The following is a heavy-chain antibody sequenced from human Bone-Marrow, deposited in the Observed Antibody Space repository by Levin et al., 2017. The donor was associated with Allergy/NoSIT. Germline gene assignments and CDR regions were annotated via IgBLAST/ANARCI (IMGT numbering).Heavy chain of an antibody. CDR1: GYSFTSYW. CDR3: ARRGRKDGQQLAASHLGMDV. D-gene: IGHD6-13*01. Sequence: GESLKISCKGSGYSFTSYWIGWVRQMPGKGLEWMGIIYPGDSDTRYSPSFQGQVTISADKSISTAYLQWSSLKASDSAMYYCARRGRKDGQQLAASHLGMDVWGQGTTVTVSS. CDR2: IYPGDSDT. V-gene: IGHV5-51*01. J-gene: IGHJ6*02.